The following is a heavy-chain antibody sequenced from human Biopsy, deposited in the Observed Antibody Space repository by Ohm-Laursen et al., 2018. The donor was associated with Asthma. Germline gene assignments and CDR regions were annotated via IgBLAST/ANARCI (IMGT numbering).Heavy chain of an antibody. CDR2: ISVYNGNT. J-gene: IGHJ6*02. CDR3: ARAVDYSHYYGIDV. D-gene: IGHD3-10*01. Sequence: GASVKASCKTSGYTFNSAGITWVRQAPGQGLEWMGWISVYNGNTKVAQKLQDRVTMITDTSTSTAYMELRSLRSDDTVVYFCARAVDYSHYYGIDVWGQGTTVTVS. CDR1: GYTFNSAG. V-gene: IGHV1-18*01.